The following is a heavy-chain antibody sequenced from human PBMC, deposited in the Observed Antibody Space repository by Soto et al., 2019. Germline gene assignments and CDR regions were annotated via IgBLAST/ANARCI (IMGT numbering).Heavy chain of an antibody. D-gene: IGHD4-17*01. V-gene: IGHV3-23*01. J-gene: IGHJ3*02. CDR1: GFTFSNYA. Sequence: EVQLLESGGGLVQPGGSLRLSCAASGFTFSNYAMSWVRQAPGKGLEWVSAISGSGGSTYYADSVKGRFTISRDNSKTTLYLQLNSLRAEDTAVYYCAKRLSSTVTTSYAFDIWGQGTMVTVAS. CDR2: ISGSGGST. CDR3: AKRLSSTVTTSYAFDI.